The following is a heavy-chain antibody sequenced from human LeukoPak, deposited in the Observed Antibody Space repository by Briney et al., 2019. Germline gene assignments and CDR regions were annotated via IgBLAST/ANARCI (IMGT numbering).Heavy chain of an antibody. Sequence: PSETLSLTCTVSGGSISSSGYYWGWIRQPPGKGLEWIGYIYYSGGTNYNPSLKSRVTISVDTSKNQFSLKLSSVTAADTAVYYCARVPNYYDSSGYYYFDYWGQGTLVTVSS. CDR2: IYYSGGT. CDR1: GGSISSSGYY. V-gene: IGHV4-61*08. J-gene: IGHJ4*02. CDR3: ARVPNYYDSSGYYYFDY. D-gene: IGHD3-22*01.